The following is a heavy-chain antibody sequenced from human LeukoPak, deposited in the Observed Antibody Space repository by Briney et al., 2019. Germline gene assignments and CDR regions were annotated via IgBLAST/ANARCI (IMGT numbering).Heavy chain of an antibody. J-gene: IGHJ1*01. CDR1: GFTFSRYS. Sequence: PGGSLRLSCAASGFTFSRYSMNWVRQAPGKGLEWVSSISNDAKYIYYADSLKGRFTVSRDNAKNSLYLQMNSLAVEDTAVYYCTTPAAGPRAEYSQYWGQGTLVTVSS. CDR2: ISNDAKYI. V-gene: IGHV3-21*01. D-gene: IGHD6-13*01. CDR3: TTPAAGPRAEYSQY.